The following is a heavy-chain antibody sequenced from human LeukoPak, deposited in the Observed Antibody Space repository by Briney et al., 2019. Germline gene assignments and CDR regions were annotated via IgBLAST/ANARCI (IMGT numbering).Heavy chain of an antibody. CDR2: ISESGSNT. CDR3: ARDPRGPTGYDSSARDTFEC. V-gene: IGHV3-23*01. Sequence: GGSLRLSCAGSGFTFNNYAMNWVRQAPGKGLEWVSSISESGSNTDYADSMKGRFTISRDNSKSTLYLQVNSLRGEDTAVYYCARDPRGPTGYDSSARDTFECWGQGTLVTVSS. J-gene: IGHJ4*02. CDR1: GFTFNNYA. D-gene: IGHD3-22*01.